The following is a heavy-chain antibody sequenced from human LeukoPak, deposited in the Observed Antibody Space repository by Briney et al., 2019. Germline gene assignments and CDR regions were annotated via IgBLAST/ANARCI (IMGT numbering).Heavy chain of an antibody. CDR1: GDSISSYY. V-gene: IGHV4-59*01. CDR2: INYSGNT. Sequence: PSQTLSLTCTVSGDSISSYYWSWMRQPPGKGLEWMGYINYSGNTNYNPSLKSRVTISVDTTKNQFSLRLTSVTAADTAVYYCAREGRHDYVYFDCWGQGTLVTVSS. J-gene: IGHJ4*02. D-gene: IGHD4-17*01. CDR3: AREGRHDYVYFDC.